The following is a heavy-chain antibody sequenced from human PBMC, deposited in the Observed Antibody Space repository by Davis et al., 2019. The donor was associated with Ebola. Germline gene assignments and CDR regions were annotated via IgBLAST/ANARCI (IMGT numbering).Heavy chain of an antibody. V-gene: IGHV3-7*01. CDR3: AREGSGVLANHYYYYMDV. CDR1: GFTFSSYW. J-gene: IGHJ6*03. CDR2: IKQDGSEK. D-gene: IGHD3-10*01. Sequence: PGGSLRLSCAASGFTFSSYWMSWVRQAPGKGLEWVANIKQDGSEKYYVDSVKGRFTISRDNAKNSLYLQMNSLRAEDTAVYYCAREGSGVLANHYYYYMDVWGKGTTVTVSS.